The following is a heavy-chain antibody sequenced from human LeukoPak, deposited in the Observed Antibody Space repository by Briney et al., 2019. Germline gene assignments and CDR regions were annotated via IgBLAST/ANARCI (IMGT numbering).Heavy chain of an antibody. CDR3: ARGRVVGATSLFWTDAFDI. D-gene: IGHD1-26*01. CDR2: INHSGST. CDR1: GGSFSGYY. J-gene: IGHJ3*02. Sequence: SETLSLTCAVSGGSFSGYYWSWIRQPPGKGLEWVGEINHSGSTNYNPSLKCRVTISVDTSKTQFSLKLSSVTAADTAVYYCARGRVVGATSLFWTDAFDIWGQGTMVTVSS. V-gene: IGHV4-34*01.